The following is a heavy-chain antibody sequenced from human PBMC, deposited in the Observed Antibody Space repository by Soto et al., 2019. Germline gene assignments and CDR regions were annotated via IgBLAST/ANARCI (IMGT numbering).Heavy chain of an antibody. CDR1: GGTFNKFA. D-gene: IGHD2-21*02. CDR2: IIPVFRSA. V-gene: IGHV1-69*01. Sequence: VQLVQSGAEVKKTGSSVKVSCKASGGTFNKFAFSWVRQAPGQGFEWMGGIIPVFRSANYAQRFRGRITITANEYTSTVYLYLNDLRSDDTAAYYCARRYCASDNCPLFYYFVDIWGLGTTVTVSS. CDR3: ARRYCASDNCPLFYYFVDI. J-gene: IGHJ6*02.